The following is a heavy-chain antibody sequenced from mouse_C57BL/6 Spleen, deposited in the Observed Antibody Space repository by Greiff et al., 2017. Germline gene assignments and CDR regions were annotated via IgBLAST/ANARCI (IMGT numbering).Heavy chain of an antibody. J-gene: IGHJ1*03. Sequence: EVQLQQSGAELVRPGASVKLSCTASGFNIKDDYMHWVKQRPEQGLEWIGWIDPENGDTEYASKFQGKATITADTSSNTAYLQLSSLTSEDTAVYYCTTRITTGYFDVWGTGTTVTVSS. CDR1: GFNIKDDY. CDR2: IDPENGDT. V-gene: IGHV14-4*01. CDR3: TTRITTGYFDV. D-gene: IGHD1-1*01.